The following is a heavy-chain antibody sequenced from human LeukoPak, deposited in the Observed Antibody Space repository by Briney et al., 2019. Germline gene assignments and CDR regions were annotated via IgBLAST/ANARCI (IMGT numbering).Heavy chain of an antibody. CDR1: GFTFSSYG. J-gene: IGHJ5*02. D-gene: IGHD4-17*01. CDR3: AKDHPDYGDYVVDP. Sequence: GGSLRLSCAASGFTFSSYGMHWVRQAPGKGLEWVAVIWYDGSNKYYADSVKGRFTISRDNSKNTLYLQMNSLRAEDTAVYYCAKDHPDYGDYVVDPWGQGTLVTVPS. V-gene: IGHV3-30*02. CDR2: IWYDGSNK.